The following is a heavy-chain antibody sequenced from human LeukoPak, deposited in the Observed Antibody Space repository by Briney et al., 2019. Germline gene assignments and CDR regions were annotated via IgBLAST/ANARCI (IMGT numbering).Heavy chain of an antibody. D-gene: IGHD3-22*01. V-gene: IGHV1-18*01. J-gene: IGHJ4*02. CDR3: ARDSDYYDSSGYYALPTGY. Sequence: ASVKVSCMASGYTFTSYGISWVRQAPGQELEWMGWISAYNGNTNYAQKLQGRVTMTTDTSTSTAYMELRSLRSDDTAVYYCARDSDYYDSSGYYALPTGYWGQGTLVTVSS. CDR1: GYTFTSYG. CDR2: ISAYNGNT.